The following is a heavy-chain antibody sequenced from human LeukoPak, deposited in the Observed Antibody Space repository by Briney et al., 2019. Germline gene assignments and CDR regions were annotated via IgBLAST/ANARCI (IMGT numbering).Heavy chain of an antibody. V-gene: IGHV3-21*01. J-gene: IGHJ4*02. CDR1: GFTFSSYS. D-gene: IGHD3-10*01. Sequence: GGSLRLSCAASGFTFSSYSMNWVRQAPGKGLEWVSSISSSSSYIYYADSVKGRFTISRDNAKNSLYLQMNSLRAEDTAVYYCARERGRDVYFSDYWGQGTLVTVSS. CDR3: ARERGRDVYFSDY. CDR2: ISSSSSYI.